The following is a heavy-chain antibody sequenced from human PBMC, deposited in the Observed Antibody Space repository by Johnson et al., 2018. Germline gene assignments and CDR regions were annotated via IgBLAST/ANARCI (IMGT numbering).Heavy chain of an antibody. J-gene: IGHJ6*01. CDR3: ASGGTKGLVTHYYYYGMAV. D-gene: IGHD1-26*01. Sequence: QVQLVQSGAEVKKPGASVKVSCKASGYTFTSYDINWVRQATGQGLEWMGWMNPNSGNTGYAQKFQGRVTITADESTSTAYMEQSSLRSEDTAVYYCASGGTKGLVTHYYYYGMAVWGQGTTVTGSS. CDR1: GYTFTSYD. V-gene: IGHV1-8*01. CDR2: MNPNSGNT.